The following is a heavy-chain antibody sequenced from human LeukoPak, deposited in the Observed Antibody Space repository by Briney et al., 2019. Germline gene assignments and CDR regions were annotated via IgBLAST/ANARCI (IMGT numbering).Heavy chain of an antibody. V-gene: IGHV3-30*18. CDR3: AKDRFGSYGSPFDY. J-gene: IGHJ4*02. CDR1: GFTFSSYG. D-gene: IGHD5-18*01. CDR2: ISYDGSNK. Sequence: GGSLRLSCAASGFTFSSYGMHWVRQAPGKGLEWVAVISYDGSNKYYADSVKGRFTISRDNSKNTLYLQMNSLRAEDTAVYYCAKDRFGSYGSPFDYWGQGTLVTVSS.